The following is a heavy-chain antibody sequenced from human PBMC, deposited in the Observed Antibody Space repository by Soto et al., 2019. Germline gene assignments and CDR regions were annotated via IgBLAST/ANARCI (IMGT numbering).Heavy chain of an antibody. D-gene: IGHD3-10*01. CDR1: GFTFSTDP. Sequence: AGGALRLPCSASGFTFSTDPLHLVRPAPRKGLEWVSAISGSGGSTYYADSVKGRFTISRDNSKNTLYLQMNSLRAEDTAVYYCAKDRSVWFGSPPLNWGQGTLVTGSS. J-gene: IGHJ4*02. CDR2: ISGSGGST. V-gene: IGHV3-23*01. CDR3: AKDRSVWFGSPPLN.